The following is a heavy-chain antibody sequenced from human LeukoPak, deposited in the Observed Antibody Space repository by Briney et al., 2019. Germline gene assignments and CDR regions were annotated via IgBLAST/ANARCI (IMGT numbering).Heavy chain of an antibody. CDR1: GYTFTSYD. D-gene: IGHD3-3*01. J-gene: IGHJ6*03. CDR3: ARGNGITIFGVVYYYYYYMDV. V-gene: IGHV1-8*03. CDR2: MNPNSGNA. Sequence: ASVKVSCKASGYTFTSYDINWVRQATGQGLEWMGWMNPNSGNAGYAQKFQGRVTITRNTSISKAYMELSSLRSEDTAVYYCARGNGITIFGVVYYYYYYMDVWGKGTTVTVSS.